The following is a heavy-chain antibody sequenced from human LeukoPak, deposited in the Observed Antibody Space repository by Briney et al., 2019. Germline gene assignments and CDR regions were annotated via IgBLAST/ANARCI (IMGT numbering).Heavy chain of an antibody. J-gene: IGHJ4*02. V-gene: IGHV3-21*01. CDR3: ARDLEDYNNYGEMAI. D-gene: IGHD4-11*01. CDR1: GFTFSSYT. Sequence: PGGSLTLSCAVSGFTFSSYTMNWVRQAPGKGLEWVSTISTSSSYKYYADSVKGRFTISRDNAKNSLYLQMNSLRAEDTAVYYCARDLEDYNNYGEMAIWGQGTLVTVSS. CDR2: ISTSSSYK.